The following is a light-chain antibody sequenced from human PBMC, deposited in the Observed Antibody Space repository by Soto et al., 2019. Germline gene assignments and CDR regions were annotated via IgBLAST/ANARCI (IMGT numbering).Light chain of an antibody. Sequence: EIVLTQSPATLSLSPGERATLSCRVSQSVGSYLAWYQQKPGQAPRLLIYDASNRATGIPARFSGSGSGTDFTLTISSLEPEDFAGYFCQQRSNWLTFGGGTKVEIK. CDR1: QSVGSY. J-gene: IGKJ4*01. V-gene: IGKV3-11*01. CDR2: DAS. CDR3: QQRSNWLT.